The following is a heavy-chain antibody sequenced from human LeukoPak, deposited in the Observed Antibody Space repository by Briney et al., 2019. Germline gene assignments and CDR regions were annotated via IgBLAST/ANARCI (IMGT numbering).Heavy chain of an antibody. J-gene: IGHJ4*02. V-gene: IGHV3-66*01. CDR3: ARVRNYYDSSGYYDY. D-gene: IGHD3-22*01. CDR2: IYAGGST. CDR1: GFTVSSNY. Sequence: GGSLRLSCAASGFTVSSNYMNWVRQAPGKGLEGVSLIYAGGSTYFADSVKGRFTISRDNSKNTLYLQMNSLRAEDTAVYYCARVRNYYDSSGYYDYWGQGTLVTVSS.